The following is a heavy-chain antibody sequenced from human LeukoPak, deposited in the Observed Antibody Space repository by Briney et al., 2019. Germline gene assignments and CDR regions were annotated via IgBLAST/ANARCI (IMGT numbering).Heavy chain of an antibody. CDR2: IYFSGRT. CDR3: AATITTVDDY. J-gene: IGHJ4*02. CDR1: AGSVSSYY. D-gene: IGHD3-10*01. Sequence: SPSLSPTCTVAAGSVSSYYCSSIRHPPGKGMGWIRYIYFSGRTNNNPSLKGRVTISVDTSKKQFSLKLSCVTAADTAVYYRAATITTVDDYWVQGTLVTVSS. V-gene: IGHV4-59*08.